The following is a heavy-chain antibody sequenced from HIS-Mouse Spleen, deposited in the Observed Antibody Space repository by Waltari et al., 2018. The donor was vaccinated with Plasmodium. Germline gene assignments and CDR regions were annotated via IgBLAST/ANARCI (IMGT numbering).Heavy chain of an antibody. J-gene: IGHJ6*02. CDR2: IYYSGST. Sequence: LSLTCTVSGGSISSSSYYWGWIRPPPGKGVEWIGGIYYSGSTYYNRSLKSRVTISVDTSTNQFSPKLSSVTAADTAVYYCASLPRVEEVTTPFYYYYYGMDVWGQGTTVTVSS. CDR1: GGSISSSSYY. CDR3: ASLPRVEEVTTPFYYYYYGMDV. D-gene: IGHD4-4*01. V-gene: IGHV4-39*01.